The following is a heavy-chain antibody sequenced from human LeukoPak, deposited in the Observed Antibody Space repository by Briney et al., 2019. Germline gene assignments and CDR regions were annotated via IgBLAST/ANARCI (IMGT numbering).Heavy chain of an antibody. CDR1: GGPISGSVT. CDR3: ARVVTAAGLDL. V-gene: IGHV4-39*07. D-gene: IGHD6-19*01. CDR2: VHYDGRT. J-gene: IGHJ5*02. Sequence: SETLSLTCTVSGGPISGSVTWGWVRQPPGRGLEWIGNVHYDGRTAPNPSLKSRVTMSLDTSTNQFSLKLNSVTATDTALYYCARVVTAAGLDLWGRGILVTISS.